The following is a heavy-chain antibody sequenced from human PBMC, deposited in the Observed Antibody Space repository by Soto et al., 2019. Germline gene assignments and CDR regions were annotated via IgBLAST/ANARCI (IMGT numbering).Heavy chain of an antibody. CDR1: GGSISSSSYY. J-gene: IGHJ4*02. CDR2: IYYSGST. D-gene: IGHD3-9*01. CDR3: ARQPDLLYFDWLLNFDY. V-gene: IGHV4-39*01. Sequence: QLQLQESGPGLVKPSETLSLTCTVSGGSISSSSYYWGWIRQPPGKGLEWIGSIYYSGSTYYNPSLTSRVTISVDTSKNQFSLKLSSVTAADTAVYYCARQPDLLYFDWLLNFDYWGQGTLVTVSS.